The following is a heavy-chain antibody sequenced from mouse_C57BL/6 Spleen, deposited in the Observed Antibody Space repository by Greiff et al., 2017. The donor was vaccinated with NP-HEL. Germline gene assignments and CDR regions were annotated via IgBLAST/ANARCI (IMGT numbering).Heavy chain of an antibody. CDR2: IDPETGGT. J-gene: IGHJ1*03. V-gene: IGHV1-15*01. D-gene: IGHD1-1*01. CDR1: GYTFTDYE. Sequence: VQLKESGAELVRPGASVTLSCKASGYTFTDYEMHWVKQTPVHGLEWIGAIDPETGGTAYNQKFKGKAILTADKSSSTAYMELRSLTSEDSAVYYCTRPVSNYYGSSYWYFDVWGTGTTVTVSS. CDR3: TRPVSNYYGSSYWYFDV.